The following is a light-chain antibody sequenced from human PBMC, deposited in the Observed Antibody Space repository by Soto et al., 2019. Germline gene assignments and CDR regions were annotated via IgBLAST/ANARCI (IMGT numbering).Light chain of an antibody. CDR1: SNY. CDR3: CSYAGTYTWV. V-gene: IGLV2-11*01. CDR2: DVS. Sequence: QSVLTQPRSVSGSPGQSVTISCTGTSNYVSWYQHHPGKAPKLMIYDVSKRPSGVPDRFSGSKSDNTASLTISGLQAEDEADYYCCSYAGTYTWVFGGGTKLTVL. J-gene: IGLJ2*01.